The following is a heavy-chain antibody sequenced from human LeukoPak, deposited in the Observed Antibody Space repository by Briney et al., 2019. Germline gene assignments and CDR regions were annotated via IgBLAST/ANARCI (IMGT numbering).Heavy chain of an antibody. V-gene: IGHV4-59*01. CDR2: IYYSGST. Sequence: SETLSLTSTVSGGSISSYYWSWIRQPPGKGLEWIGYIYYSGSTNCNPSLKSRVTISVDTSKNQFSLKLSSLTAADTAVYYCARTVLSYCRGGSCPYFDYWGQGTLVTVSS. CDR3: ARTVLSYCRGGSCPYFDY. D-gene: IGHD2-15*01. J-gene: IGHJ4*01. CDR1: GGSISSYY.